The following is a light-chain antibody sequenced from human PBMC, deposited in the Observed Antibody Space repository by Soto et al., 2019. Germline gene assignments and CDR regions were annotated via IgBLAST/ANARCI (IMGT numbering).Light chain of an antibody. CDR1: SGDIGGYDY. CDR3: SSYAGSNNPYV. V-gene: IGLV2-8*01. CDR2: EVT. Sequence: QSALTQPPSASGSPGQSVTISCTGTSGDIGGYDYVSWYQHHPGKAPKLMIYEVTKRPLGVPDRFSGSKSGNTASLTVSGLQAEDEADYYCSSYAGSNNPYVFGTGTKLTVL. J-gene: IGLJ1*01.